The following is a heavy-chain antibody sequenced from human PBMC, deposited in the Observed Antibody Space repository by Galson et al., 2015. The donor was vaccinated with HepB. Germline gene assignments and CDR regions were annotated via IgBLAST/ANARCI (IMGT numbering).Heavy chain of an antibody. D-gene: IGHD2-8*02. J-gene: IGHJ3*02. CDR1: GGTFSSYA. V-gene: IGHV1-69*13. CDR2: IIPIFGTA. CDR3: ARGSLGYCTGGVCSYDAFDI. Sequence: SVKVSCKASGGTFSSYAISWVRQAPGQGLEWMGGIIPIFGTANYAQKFQGRVTITADESTSTAYMELSSLRSEDTAVYYCARGSLGYCTGGVCSYDAFDIWGQGTMVTVSS.